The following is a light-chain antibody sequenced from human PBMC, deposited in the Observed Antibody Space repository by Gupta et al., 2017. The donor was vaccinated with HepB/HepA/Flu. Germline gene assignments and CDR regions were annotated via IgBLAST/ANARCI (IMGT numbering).Light chain of an antibody. V-gene: IGLV1-44*01. Sequence: SVLTRPPSASGTPGQRVTISCSGSSSNIGSNTVNWYQQLPATAPKLLIYSNNQRPSGVPDRFSGSKSGTSASLAISGLQSEDEADYYCAAWEDSLDGHVFGTGTKVTVL. CDR2: SNN. J-gene: IGLJ1*01. CDR3: AAWEDSLDGHV. CDR1: SSNIGSNT.